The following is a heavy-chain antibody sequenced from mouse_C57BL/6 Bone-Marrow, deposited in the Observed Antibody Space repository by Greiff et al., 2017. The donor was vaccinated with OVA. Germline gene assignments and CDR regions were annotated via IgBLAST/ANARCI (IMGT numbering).Heavy chain of an antibody. CDR1: GFSLTSYG. Sequence: QVHVKQSGPGLVQPSQSLSITCTVSGFSLTSYGVHWVRQSPGKGLEWLGVIWRGGSTDYNAAFMSRLSITKDNSKSQVFFKMNSLQADDTAIYYCATHYYGSSYAMDYWGQGTSVTVSS. CDR3: ATHYYGSSYAMDY. J-gene: IGHJ4*01. CDR2: IWRGGST. V-gene: IGHV2-5*01. D-gene: IGHD1-1*01.